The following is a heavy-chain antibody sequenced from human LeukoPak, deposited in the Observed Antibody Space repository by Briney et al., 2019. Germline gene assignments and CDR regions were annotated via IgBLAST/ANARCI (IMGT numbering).Heavy chain of an antibody. J-gene: IGHJ4*02. CDR1: GGSISSSSYY. CDR3: ARDLHDYGDPSFDY. Sequence: SETLSLTCTVSGGSISSSSYYWGWIRQAPGKGLEWIGSFEYGGSTYYNPSLKSRVTMSVDTSKNQFSLKLSSVTAADTAVYYCARDLHDYGDPSFDYWGQGTLVTVSS. V-gene: IGHV4-39*07. D-gene: IGHD4-17*01. CDR2: FEYGGST.